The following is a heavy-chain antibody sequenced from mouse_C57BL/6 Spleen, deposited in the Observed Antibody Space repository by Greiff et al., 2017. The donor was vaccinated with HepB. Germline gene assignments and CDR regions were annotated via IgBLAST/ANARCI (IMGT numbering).Heavy chain of an antibody. J-gene: IGHJ2*01. D-gene: IGHD2-5*01. CDR3: ARRDYSKRYFDY. Sequence: DVMLVESGGDLVKPGGSLKLSCAASGFTFSSYGMSWVRQTPDKRLEWVATISSGGSYTYYPDSVKGRFTISRDNAKNTLYLQMSSLKSEDTAMYYCARRDYSKRYFDYWGQGTTLTVSS. CDR1: GFTFSSYG. CDR2: ISSGGSYT. V-gene: IGHV5-6*02.